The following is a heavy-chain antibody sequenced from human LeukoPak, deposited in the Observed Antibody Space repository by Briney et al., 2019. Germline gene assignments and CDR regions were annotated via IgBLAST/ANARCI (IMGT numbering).Heavy chain of an antibody. CDR2: IYYSGST. V-gene: IGHV4-39*01. CDR3: ARLHKYGPTAAHFDY. D-gene: IGHD2-2*01. Sequence: SETLSLTCTVSGGSISSSSYYWGWIRQPPGKGLEWIGSIYYSGSTYYNPSLKSRVTISADTSKNQFSLKLSSVTAADTAVYYCARLHKYGPTAAHFDYWGQGTLVTVSS. J-gene: IGHJ4*02. CDR1: GGSISSSSYY.